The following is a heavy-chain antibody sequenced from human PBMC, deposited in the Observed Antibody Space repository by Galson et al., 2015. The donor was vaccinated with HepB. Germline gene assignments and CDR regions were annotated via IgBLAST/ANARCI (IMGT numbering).Heavy chain of an antibody. V-gene: IGHV3-21*01. CDR1: GFTFSSYS. Sequence: SLRFSCAASGFTFSSYSMNWVRQAPGKGLEWVSSISSSSYIYYADSMKGRFTISRDNAKKSLYLQMNSLRAEDTAVYYCAREGGGGYDSYYHGMDVWGQGTTVTVSS. D-gene: IGHD5-12*01. CDR3: AREGGGGYDSYYHGMDV. J-gene: IGHJ6*02. CDR2: ISSSSYI.